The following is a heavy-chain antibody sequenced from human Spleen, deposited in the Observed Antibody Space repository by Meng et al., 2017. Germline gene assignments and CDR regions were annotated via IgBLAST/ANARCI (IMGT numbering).Heavy chain of an antibody. CDR2: INPNSGDT. V-gene: IGHV1-2*06. CDR1: GYNFPDYY. D-gene: IGHD3-16*01. CDR3: AREGEADAFDI. Sequence: ASVNVSCKPSGYNFPDYYIHWVRRAPGQGLEWMGRINPNSGDTHYAQKFQARFTMTGDTSISTAYMELSGLRSDDTAVFYCAREGEADAFDIWGQGTMVTVSS. J-gene: IGHJ3*02.